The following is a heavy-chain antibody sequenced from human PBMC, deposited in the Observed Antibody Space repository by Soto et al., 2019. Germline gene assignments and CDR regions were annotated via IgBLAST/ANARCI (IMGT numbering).Heavy chain of an antibody. V-gene: IGHV1-69*01. Sequence: QVQLVQSGAEVKKPGSSVKVSCKASGGTFSSYAISWVRQAPGQGLEWMGGIIPIFGTANYAQKFQGRVMITADEPTSKVYRELSSMRSEDTAVYYGARAPEGIGYCSGGSCSTQVSYYYGMDVWGQGTTVTVSS. CDR3: ARAPEGIGYCSGGSCSTQVSYYYGMDV. J-gene: IGHJ6*02. CDR1: GGTFSSYA. CDR2: IIPIFGTA. D-gene: IGHD2-15*01.